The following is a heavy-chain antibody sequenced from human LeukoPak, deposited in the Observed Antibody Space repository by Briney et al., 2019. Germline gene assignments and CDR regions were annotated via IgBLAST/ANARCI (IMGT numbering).Heavy chain of an antibody. CDR1: GYTLTDYG. J-gene: IGHJ6*03. V-gene: IGHV1-18*01. D-gene: IGHD5-12*01. Sequence: ASVKVSCKASGYTLTDYGISWVGQAPGQGLEWMGWISTHNGNTNYAQKFHGRVTMTTDTSTSTAYMELRSPRSDDTAVYYCARENRGYDLGYYYYMDVWGKGTTVTVSS. CDR2: ISTHNGNT. CDR3: ARENRGYDLGYYYYMDV.